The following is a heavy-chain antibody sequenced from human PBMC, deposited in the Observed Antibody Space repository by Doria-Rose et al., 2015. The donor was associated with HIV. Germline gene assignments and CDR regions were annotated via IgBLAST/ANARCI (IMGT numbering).Heavy chain of an antibody. Sequence: QESGPVLVKPTETLTLTCTVSGVSLSSPGMGVSWIRQPPGKALEWLANIFSDDERSYTTSLKSRLTISRGTSKSQVVLTMTDMDPVDTATYYCARIKSSRWYHKYYFDFWGQGTLVTVSA. CDR2: IFSDDER. J-gene: IGHJ4*02. CDR3: ARIKSSRWYHKYYFDF. V-gene: IGHV2-26*01. CDR1: GVSLSSPGMG. D-gene: IGHD6-13*01.